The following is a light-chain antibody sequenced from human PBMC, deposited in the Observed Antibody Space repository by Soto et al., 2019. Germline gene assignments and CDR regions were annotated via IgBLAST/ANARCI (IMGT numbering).Light chain of an antibody. CDR1: QDINNY. Sequence: DIQMTQSPSSLSASVGDRVTITCQASQDINNYLNWYQQKPGKAPKLLIFRASNLETGVPSRFSGGGFGTDFTFTISSLQPEDFATYYCQQYDDLPSYTFGQGTKLEI. V-gene: IGKV1-33*01. CDR2: RAS. J-gene: IGKJ2*01. CDR3: QQYDDLPSYT.